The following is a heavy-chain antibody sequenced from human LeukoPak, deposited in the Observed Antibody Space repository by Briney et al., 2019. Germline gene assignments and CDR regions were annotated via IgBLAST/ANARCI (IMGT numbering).Heavy chain of an antibody. V-gene: IGHV3-48*01. CDR2: ISTSTTTI. CDR3: ARVQRGIAVALDY. CDR1: GFTFSSYS. Sequence: AGGSLRLSCEASGFTFSSYSMNWVRQAPGKGLEWISYISTSTTTIYYANSVKGRFTISRDNAKKSLYLQMNSLRVEDTGVYYCARVQRGIAVALDYWGQGTLATVSS. J-gene: IGHJ4*02. D-gene: IGHD6-19*01.